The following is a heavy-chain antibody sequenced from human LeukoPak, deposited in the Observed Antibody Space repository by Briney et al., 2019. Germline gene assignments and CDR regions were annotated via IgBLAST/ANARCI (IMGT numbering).Heavy chain of an antibody. CDR3: ARYAEYAVSTPCY. CDR1: GFTFSSYE. D-gene: IGHD2-8*01. V-gene: IGHV3-48*03. CDR2: ISSSGSTI. Sequence: GGSLRLSCAASGFTFSSYEMNWVRQAPGKGLEWVSYISSSGSTIYYADSVKGRFTISRDNSENTLYLQMNSLRAEDTAVYYCARYAEYAVSTPCYWGQGTLVTVSA. J-gene: IGHJ4*02.